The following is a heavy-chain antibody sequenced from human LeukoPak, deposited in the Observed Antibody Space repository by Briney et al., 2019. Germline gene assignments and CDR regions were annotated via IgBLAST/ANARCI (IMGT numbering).Heavy chain of an antibody. Sequence: SETLSLTCTVSGGSISSYYWSWVRLPAGKGLEWIGRIHTTGRTKYNPSLKSRVTMSVDTSKNQFSLKLNSVTAADTAVYYCARAMVRGIVGWAPFELSNWFDPWGQGTLVTVSS. V-gene: IGHV4-4*07. CDR3: ARAMVRGIVGWAPFELSNWFDP. D-gene: IGHD3-10*01. CDR2: IHTTGRT. J-gene: IGHJ5*02. CDR1: GGSISSYY.